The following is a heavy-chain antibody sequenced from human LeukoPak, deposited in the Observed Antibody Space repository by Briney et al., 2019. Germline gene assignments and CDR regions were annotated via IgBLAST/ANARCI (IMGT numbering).Heavy chain of an antibody. CDR2: INHSGST. J-gene: IGHJ6*03. CDR1: GGSFSGYY. CDR3: ARERARTYYYYMDV. V-gene: IGHV4-34*01. Sequence: SETLSLTCAVYGGSFSGYYWSWIRQPPGKGLEWIGEINHSGSTNYNPSLKSRVTISVDTSKNQFSLKLSSVTAADTAVYYCARERARTYYYYMDVWGKGTTVTVSS.